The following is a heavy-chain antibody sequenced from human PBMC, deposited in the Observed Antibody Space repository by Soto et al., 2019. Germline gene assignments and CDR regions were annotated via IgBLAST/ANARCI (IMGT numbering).Heavy chain of an antibody. D-gene: IGHD6-6*01. CDR3: ARHLRGSANAFDI. V-gene: IGHV4-39*01. J-gene: IGHJ3*02. CDR1: GGSITSSSYY. CDR2: INYSGST. Sequence: ASETLSLTCTVSGGSITSSSYYWDWIRQPPGEGLEWIASINYSGSTYYNASLKSRVTISVDTSKNQFSLTLASMTAADTAVYYCARHLRGSANAFDIWGQGTMVTVSS.